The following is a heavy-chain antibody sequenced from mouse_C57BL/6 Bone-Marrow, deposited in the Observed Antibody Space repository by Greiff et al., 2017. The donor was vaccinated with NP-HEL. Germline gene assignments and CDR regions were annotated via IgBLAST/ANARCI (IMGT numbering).Heavy chain of an antibody. CDR3: AQIYYGNLYYFDY. D-gene: IGHD2-1*01. CDR1: GYAFSSSW. Sequence: QVQLQQSGPELVKPGASVKISCKASGYAFSSSWMNWVKQRPGKGLEWIGRIYPGDGDTNYNGKFKGKATLTADKSSSTAYMQLSSLTSEDSAVYFCAQIYYGNLYYFDYWGQGTTITVSS. CDR2: IYPGDGDT. J-gene: IGHJ2*01. V-gene: IGHV1-82*01.